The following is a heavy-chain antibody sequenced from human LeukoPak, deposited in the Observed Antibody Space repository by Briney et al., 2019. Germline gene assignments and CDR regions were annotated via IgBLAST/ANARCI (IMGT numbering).Heavy chain of an antibody. J-gene: IGHJ4*02. Sequence: GGSLRLSCAASGFTFSSYSMNWVRQAPGKGLEWVSSISSSSSYIYYADSVKGRFTISRDNAKNSLYLQMNSLRAEDTAVYYCERSRTARLGVFDFDYWGQGTLVTVSS. V-gene: IGHV3-21*01. D-gene: IGHD6-6*01. CDR2: ISSSSSYI. CDR3: ERSRTARLGVFDFDY. CDR1: GFTFSSYS.